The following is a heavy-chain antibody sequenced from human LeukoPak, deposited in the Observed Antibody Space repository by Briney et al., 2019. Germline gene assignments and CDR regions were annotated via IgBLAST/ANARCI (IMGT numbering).Heavy chain of an antibody. V-gene: IGHV4-34*01. D-gene: IGHD2-15*01. CDR2: INHSRST. CDR3: ARLGYCSGGSCYPGWFDP. CDR1: GGSFSGYY. Sequence: SETLSLTCAVYGGSFSGYYWSWIRQPPGKGLEWVGEINHSRSTNYNPSLKSRVTISVDTSKNQFSLKLSSVTAADTAVYYCARLGYCSGGSCYPGWFDPWGQGTLVTVSS. J-gene: IGHJ5*02.